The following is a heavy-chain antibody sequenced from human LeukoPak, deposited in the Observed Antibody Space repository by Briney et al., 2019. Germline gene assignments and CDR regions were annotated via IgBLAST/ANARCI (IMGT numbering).Heavy chain of an antibody. CDR1: GGSISSSSYY. CDR3: ATSRWLQFCFDY. Sequence: KASETLSLTCTVSGGSISSSSYYWGWIRQPPGKVLEWIGSIYYSGSTYYNPSLKSRVTISVDTSKNQFSLKLSSVTAADTAVYYCATSRWLQFCFDYWGQGTLVTVSS. CDR2: IYYSGST. V-gene: IGHV4-39*01. D-gene: IGHD5-24*01. J-gene: IGHJ4*02.